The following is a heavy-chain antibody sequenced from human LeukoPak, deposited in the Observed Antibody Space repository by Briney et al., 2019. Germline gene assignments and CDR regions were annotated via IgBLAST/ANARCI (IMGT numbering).Heavy chain of an antibody. Sequence: SVKVSCKASGGTFSSYAISWVRRAPGQGLEWMGGIIPIFGTANYAQKFQGRVTITANESTSTAYMELSSLRSEDTAVYYCARAMVRGVILAFDIWGQGTMVTVSS. CDR2: IIPIFGTA. D-gene: IGHD3-10*01. CDR3: ARAMVRGVILAFDI. V-gene: IGHV1-69*13. J-gene: IGHJ3*02. CDR1: GGTFSSYA.